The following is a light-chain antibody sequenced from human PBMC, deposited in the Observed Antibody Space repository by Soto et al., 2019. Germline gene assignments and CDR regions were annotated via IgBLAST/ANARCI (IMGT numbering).Light chain of an antibody. CDR3: SSYTSSSTLV. J-gene: IGLJ2*01. CDR2: DVS. V-gene: IGLV2-14*01. Sequence: QSALTQPASVSGSPGQSITISCTGTSSDVGGYSYVSWYQQYPGKAPKLMIYDVSNRPSGVSNRFSGSKSGNTASLTISGLQAEDEADYYCSSYTSSSTLVFGGGTQLTVL. CDR1: SSDVGGYSY.